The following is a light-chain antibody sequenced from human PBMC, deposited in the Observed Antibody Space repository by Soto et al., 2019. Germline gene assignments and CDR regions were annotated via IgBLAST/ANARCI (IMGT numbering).Light chain of an antibody. V-gene: IGLV2-14*01. CDR1: SSDVGGYNY. Sequence: QSALTQPASVSGSPGQSITNSCTGTSSDVGGYNYVSWYQQHPGKAPKLMIYGVSNRPSGVSNRFSGSKSGNTASLTISGLQAEDEADYYCSSYTSSSTLDYVFGTGTKLTVL. CDR3: SSYTSSSTLDYV. J-gene: IGLJ1*01. CDR2: GVS.